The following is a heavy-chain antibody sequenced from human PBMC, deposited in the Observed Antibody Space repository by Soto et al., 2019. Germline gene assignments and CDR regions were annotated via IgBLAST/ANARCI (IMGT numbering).Heavy chain of an antibody. CDR3: ARDVSGGSCCPS. CDR1: GGSISSGGYY. D-gene: IGHD2-15*01. Sequence: SETLSLTCTVSGGSISSGGYYWSWIRQHPGKGLEWIGYIYYSGSTYYNPSLKSRVTISVDTSKNQFSLKLSSVTAADTAVYYCARDVSGGSCCPSWGQGTLVTVSS. J-gene: IGHJ4*02. V-gene: IGHV4-31*03. CDR2: IYYSGST.